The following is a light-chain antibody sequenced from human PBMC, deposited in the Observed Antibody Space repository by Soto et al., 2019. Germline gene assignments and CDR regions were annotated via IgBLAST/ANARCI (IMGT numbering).Light chain of an antibody. CDR3: KSYAGSNTYV. V-gene: IGLV2-8*01. J-gene: IGLJ1*01. CDR1: KNDIGLYDF. Sequence: QSALTQPTSASGSPGQSVTISYTGTKNDIGLYDFVSWYQHHPGKAPRLIIYEVVQRPSGVPDRFSGSKSGNTASLTVSGLQAADEADYFCKSYAGSNTYVFGSGTKVTV. CDR2: EVV.